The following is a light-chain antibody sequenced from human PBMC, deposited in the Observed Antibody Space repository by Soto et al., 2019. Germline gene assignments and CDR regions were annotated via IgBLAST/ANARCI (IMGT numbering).Light chain of an antibody. CDR2: DVS. J-gene: IGLJ2*01. Sequence: QSVLTQPASVSGSPGQSITISCTGTSSDVGSYNYVSWYQQHPGKDPQLMIYDVSSRPSGVSHRFSGSKSGNTASLTISGLQTEDESYYFFSSYTAITTTRVFGGGTQLTVL. CDR1: SSDVGSYNY. CDR3: SSYTAITTTRV. V-gene: IGLV2-14*03.